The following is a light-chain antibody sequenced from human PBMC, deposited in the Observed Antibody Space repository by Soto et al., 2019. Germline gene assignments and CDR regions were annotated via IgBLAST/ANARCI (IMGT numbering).Light chain of an antibody. CDR1: QSVNGNY. J-gene: IGKJ5*01. Sequence: DIVMTQFPDSLAVSLGERATINCKSSQSVNGNYLAWYQHKPGQPPKVLIYWASSRKSGVPDRFSGSVSGTDFTLSISSLQAEDVAVYYCQQFYTTPPTFGQGTRLE. CDR3: QQFYTTPPT. V-gene: IGKV4-1*01. CDR2: WAS.